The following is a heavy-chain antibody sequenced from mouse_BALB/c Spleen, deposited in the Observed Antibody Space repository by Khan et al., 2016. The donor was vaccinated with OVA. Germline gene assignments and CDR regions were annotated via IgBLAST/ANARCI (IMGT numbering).Heavy chain of an antibody. Sequence: VQRVESGTELVRPGASVKLSCKTSGYIFTSYWIHWVKQRSGQGLEWIARIYPGTDNTYYHEKLKDKATLTADKSSSTAYMQRSSLKSEDSAVYCCAREEALYYFDYWGQGTTLTVSS. D-gene: IGHD3-2*02. CDR3: AREEALYYFDY. CDR2: IYPGTDNT. J-gene: IGHJ2*01. V-gene: IGHV1-76*01. CDR1: GYIFTSYW.